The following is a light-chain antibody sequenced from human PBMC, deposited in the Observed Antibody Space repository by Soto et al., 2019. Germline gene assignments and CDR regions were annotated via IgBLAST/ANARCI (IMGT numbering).Light chain of an antibody. V-gene: IGKV1-39*01. CDR2: SAS. J-gene: IGKJ4*01. CDR3: QQSYNAPRT. CDR1: QTIRTF. Sequence: DIQLTQSPDSLSASVGDRVTITCQASQTIRTFLSWYQQKSGKAPKVLIYSASTLQSGVPSRFSGSGSGTDFTLTINSLQPEDFATYYCQQSYNAPRTFGGGTKVDIK.